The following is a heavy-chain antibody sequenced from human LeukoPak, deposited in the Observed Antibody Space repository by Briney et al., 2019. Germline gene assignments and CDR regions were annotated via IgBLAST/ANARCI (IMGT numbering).Heavy chain of an antibody. Sequence: GGSLRLSCAASGFTFDDYAMHWVREAPGKGLEWVSAISGSGGSTYYADSVKGRFTISRDNSKNTLYLQMNSLRAEDTAVYYCASCGEYYDFWSGYYYDAFDIWGQGTMVTVSS. CDR2: ISGSGGST. CDR1: GFTFDDYA. D-gene: IGHD3-3*01. J-gene: IGHJ3*02. CDR3: ASCGEYYDFWSGYYYDAFDI. V-gene: IGHV3-23*01.